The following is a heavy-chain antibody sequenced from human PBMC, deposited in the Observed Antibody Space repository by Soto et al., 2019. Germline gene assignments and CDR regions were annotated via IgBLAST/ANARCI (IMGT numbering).Heavy chain of an antibody. D-gene: IGHD6-13*01. CDR1: RGSITSFY. CDR3: ARVQSGSRQIYFDY. J-gene: IGHJ4*02. V-gene: IGHV4-59*01. CDR2: IRYSGSA. Sequence: SETLSLTCTVSRGSITSFYWSWIRQPPGKGKEWIGYIRYSGSASYNPSLKSRVTISVDTSKNQFSLNLSSVTAADTAVYYCARVQSGSRQIYFDYWGQGTLVTVSS.